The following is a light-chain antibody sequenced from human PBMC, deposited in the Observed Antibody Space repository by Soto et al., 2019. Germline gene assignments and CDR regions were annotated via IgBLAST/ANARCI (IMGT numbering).Light chain of an antibody. V-gene: IGKV3-15*01. Sequence: ETVMTQSPATLSVSPGGRATLSCRASQSISDTLAWYQQKPGQAPRLLIHGASTRATGFPARFSGSGSGTDFTLTISSLQSEDFAVYYCQQYGSSPYTFGQGTKLEIK. CDR2: GAS. CDR3: QQYGSSPYT. J-gene: IGKJ2*01. CDR1: QSISDT.